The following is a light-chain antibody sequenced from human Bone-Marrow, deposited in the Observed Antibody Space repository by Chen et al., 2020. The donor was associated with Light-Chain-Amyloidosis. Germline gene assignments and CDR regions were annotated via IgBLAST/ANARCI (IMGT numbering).Light chain of an antibody. V-gene: IGLV2-14*01. Sequence: QSALTQPASVSGSPGQSIPLSCTGTSSDVGGDTHVSWYQQHPDKAPKLMIYEVTNRPSWVPDRFSGSKSDNTASLTISGLQTEDEADYFCSSYTITNTLVFGSGTRVTVL. CDR1: SSDVGGDTH. J-gene: IGLJ1*01. CDR2: EVT. CDR3: SSYTITNTLV.